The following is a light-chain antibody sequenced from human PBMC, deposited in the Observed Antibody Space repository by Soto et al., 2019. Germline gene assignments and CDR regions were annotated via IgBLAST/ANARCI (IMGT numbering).Light chain of an antibody. Sequence: DIQMTQSPSTLSASVGDRVTITCRASQSISSWLAWYQQKPGKAPMLLIYKASTLESGVPSNFSGSRSGTEFSLTISSLQPEDFATYYCQQYYAYPWTFGQGTKVDIK. CDR1: QSISSW. CDR3: QQYYAYPWT. J-gene: IGKJ1*01. CDR2: KAS. V-gene: IGKV1-5*03.